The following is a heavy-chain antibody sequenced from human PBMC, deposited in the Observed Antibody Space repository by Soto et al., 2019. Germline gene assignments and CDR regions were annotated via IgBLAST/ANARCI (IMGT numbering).Heavy chain of an antibody. Sequence: GGSLRLSCAASGFTVSSNYMSWVRQAPGKGLEWVSVIYSGGSTYNADSVKGRFTISRHNSKNTLYLQMNSLRAEDTAVYYCARELLWFGELSPFFDYWGQGTLVTVSS. CDR2: IYSGGST. D-gene: IGHD3-10*01. J-gene: IGHJ4*02. V-gene: IGHV3-53*04. CDR3: ARELLWFGELSPFFDY. CDR1: GFTVSSNY.